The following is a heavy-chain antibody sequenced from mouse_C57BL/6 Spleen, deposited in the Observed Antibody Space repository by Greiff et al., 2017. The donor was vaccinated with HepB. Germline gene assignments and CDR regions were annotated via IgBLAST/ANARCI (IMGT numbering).Heavy chain of an antibody. CDR3: ARIYYYGSSSYYAMDY. CDR2: INPSSGYT. D-gene: IGHD1-1*01. CDR1: GYTFTSYT. J-gene: IGHJ4*01. V-gene: IGHV1-4*01. Sequence: QVHVKQSGAELARPGASVKMSCKASGYTFTSYTMHWVKQRPGQGLEWIGYINPSSGYTKYNQKFKDKATLTADKSSSTAYMQLSSLTSDDSAVYYCARIYYYGSSSYYAMDYWGQGTSVTVSS.